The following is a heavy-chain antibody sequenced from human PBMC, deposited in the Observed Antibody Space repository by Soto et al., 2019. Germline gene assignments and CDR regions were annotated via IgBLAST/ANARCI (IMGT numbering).Heavy chain of an antibody. V-gene: IGHV3-7*01. D-gene: IGHD3-9*01. CDR1: GCNCFSYW. J-gene: IGHJ6*02. CDR3: ARDPADILTGPAYYYYGMDV. Sequence: GVPLTLCWGASGCNCFSYWANWVRQDPGKGLEWVANIKQDGSEKYYVDSVKGRFTISRDNAKNSLYLQMNSLRAEDTAVYYCARDPADILTGPAYYYYGMDVWGQGTTVTVSS. CDR2: IKQDGSEK.